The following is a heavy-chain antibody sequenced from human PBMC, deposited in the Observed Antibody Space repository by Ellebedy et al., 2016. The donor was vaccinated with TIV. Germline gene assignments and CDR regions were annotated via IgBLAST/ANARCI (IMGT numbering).Heavy chain of an antibody. CDR2: IYYSGSS. Sequence: SETLSLTCTVSGGSISSYYWSWIRQPPGKGLEWIGYIYYSGSSNYNPSLKSRVTISVDTSKNQFSLKLSSVTAADTAVYYCARGLRHIVVVTAHDAFDIWGQGTMVTVSS. V-gene: IGHV4-59*12. D-gene: IGHD2-21*02. CDR3: ARGLRHIVVVTAHDAFDI. CDR1: GGSISSYY. J-gene: IGHJ3*02.